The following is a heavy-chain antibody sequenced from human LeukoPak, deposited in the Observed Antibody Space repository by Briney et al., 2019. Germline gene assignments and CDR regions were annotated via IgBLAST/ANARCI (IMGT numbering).Heavy chain of an antibody. CDR2: ISYDGSTK. CDR3: ARGGSSWYQYYFDY. CDR1: GFSFSSHA. Sequence: GGSLRLSCAASGFSFSSHAMHWVRQAPGKGLEWVAFISYDGSTKTYADSVKGRFTTSRDISLHLQMNSLRAEDTAVYYCARGGSSWYQYYFDYWGQGTLVTVSS. D-gene: IGHD6-13*01. V-gene: IGHV3-30*19. J-gene: IGHJ4*02.